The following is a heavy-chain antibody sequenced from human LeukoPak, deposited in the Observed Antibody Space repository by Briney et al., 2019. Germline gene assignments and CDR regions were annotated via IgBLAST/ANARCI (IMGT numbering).Heavy chain of an antibody. CDR2: IYYSGST. CDR3: ARTHLPIVPAANTLDY. J-gene: IGHJ4*02. CDR1: GGSISSYY. D-gene: IGHD2-2*01. V-gene: IGHV4-59*01. Sequence: SETLSLTCTVSGGSISSYYWSWIRQPPGKGLEWIGYIYYSGSTNYNPSLKSRVTISVDTSTNQFSLKLSSVTAADTAVYYCARTHLPIVPAANTLDYWGQGTLVTVSS.